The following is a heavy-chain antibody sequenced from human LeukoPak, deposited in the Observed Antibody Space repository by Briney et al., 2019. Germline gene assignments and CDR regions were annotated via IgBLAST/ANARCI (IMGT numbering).Heavy chain of an antibody. J-gene: IGHJ4*02. D-gene: IGHD6-13*01. CDR2: INPSGGST. CDR3: ARDATPLIAAADSFDY. Sequence: ASVKVSCKASGYTFTSYYMHWVRQAPGQGLEWMGIINPSGGSTSYAQKFQGRVTMTRGTSTSTVYMELSSLRSEDTAVYYCARDATPLIAAADSFDYWGQGTLVTVSS. V-gene: IGHV1-46*01. CDR1: GYTFTSYY.